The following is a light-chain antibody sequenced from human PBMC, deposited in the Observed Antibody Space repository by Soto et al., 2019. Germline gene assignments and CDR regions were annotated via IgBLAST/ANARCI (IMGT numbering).Light chain of an antibody. CDR3: AAWDDSLNGYVF. V-gene: IGLV1-40*01. CDR1: RSNIGAGYD. CDR2: RNN. J-gene: IGLJ1*01. Sequence: QSVLTQPPSVSGAPGQRVTISCTGGRSNIGAGYDEHWYQLLPGTAPKLLIYRNNQRPSGVPDRFSGSKSGASASLAISGLQSEDEADYYCAAWDDSLNGYVFFGTGTKLTVL.